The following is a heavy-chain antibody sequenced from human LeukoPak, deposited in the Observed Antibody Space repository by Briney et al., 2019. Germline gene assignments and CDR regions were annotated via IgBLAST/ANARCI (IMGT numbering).Heavy chain of an antibody. D-gene: IGHD4-17*01. CDR2: ISYDGSNK. Sequence: PGRSLRLSCAASGFRFSGYAMHWVRQAPGKGLEWVAVISYDGSNKHYADSVKGRFTISRDNSKNTLYLQMNSLRVEDTAMYYCARGDPYGVDYWRQGTLVTVPS. V-gene: IGHV3-30*04. CDR3: ARGDPYGVDY. CDR1: GFRFSGYA. J-gene: IGHJ4*02.